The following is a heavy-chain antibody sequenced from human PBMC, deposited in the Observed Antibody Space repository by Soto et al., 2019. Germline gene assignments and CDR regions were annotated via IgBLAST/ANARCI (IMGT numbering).Heavy chain of an antibody. CDR3: ARRAVAVVYFDY. Sequence: QVQLVESGGGLVKPGGSLRLSCVASGFTFSDYFMSWIRQAPGKGLEWLAYISSSGETIYYADSVKGRFTISRDNANNSLYVQMNSLRDEDTAVYYCARRAVAVVYFDYWGQGTPVTVSS. D-gene: IGHD2-15*01. CDR1: GFTFSDYF. V-gene: IGHV3-11*01. CDR2: ISSSGETI. J-gene: IGHJ4*02.